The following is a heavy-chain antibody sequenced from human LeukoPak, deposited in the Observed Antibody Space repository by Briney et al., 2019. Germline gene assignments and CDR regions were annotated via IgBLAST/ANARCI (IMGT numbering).Heavy chain of an antibody. CDR1: GFTFSSFA. CDR3: AKDMYFDWLSYSPYYFDY. CDR2: ISGSGGST. J-gene: IGHJ4*02. Sequence: GGSLRLSCAASGFTFSSFAMSWVRQAPGKGLELVSAISGSGGSTYYADSVKGRFTISRDNSKNTLYMKMNSLRAEETAVYYCAKDMYFDWLSYSPYYFDYWGQGTLVTVSS. V-gene: IGHV3-23*01. D-gene: IGHD3-9*01.